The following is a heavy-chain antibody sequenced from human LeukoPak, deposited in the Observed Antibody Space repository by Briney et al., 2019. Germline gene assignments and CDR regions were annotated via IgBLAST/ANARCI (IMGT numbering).Heavy chain of an antibody. J-gene: IGHJ6*03. Sequence: GGSLRLSCAASGFTFSSYGMNWVRRAPGKGLALVSGIGPSGAKTYYADSVKGRFTISRDNPKSTVYLQMNSLRADDTAVYYCAKRRGLELLYYYYMDVWGKGTTVTVSS. D-gene: IGHD1-7*01. CDR2: IGPSGAKT. V-gene: IGHV3-23*01. CDR3: AKRRGLELLYYYYMDV. CDR1: GFTFSSYG.